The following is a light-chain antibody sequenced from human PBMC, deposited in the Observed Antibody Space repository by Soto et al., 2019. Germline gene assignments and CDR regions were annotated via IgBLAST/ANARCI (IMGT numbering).Light chain of an antibody. CDR3: QHYDDLPPA. Sequence: DIQMTQSPSALSASVGDRVTISCQASHDISHYLSWYQQKPGKAPYLLLYDASTLETGVPSRFSGSGSGTHFTFTITGLQPEDIATYYCQHYDDLPPAFGGGTRVEIK. J-gene: IGKJ4*01. CDR1: HDISHY. V-gene: IGKV1-33*01. CDR2: DAS.